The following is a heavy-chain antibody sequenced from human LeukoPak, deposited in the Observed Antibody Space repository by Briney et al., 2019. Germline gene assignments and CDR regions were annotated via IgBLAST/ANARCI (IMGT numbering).Heavy chain of an antibody. CDR3: ARSDSSSWYFHLDY. Sequence: PSETLSLTCTVSGGSISSYYWSWIRQPAGKGLEWIGRIYTSGSTNYNPSLKSRVTMSVDTSKNQFSLKLSSVTAADTAVYYCARSDSSSWYFHLDYWGQGTLVTVSS. CDR1: GGSISSYY. V-gene: IGHV4-4*07. D-gene: IGHD6-13*01. J-gene: IGHJ4*02. CDR2: IYTSGST.